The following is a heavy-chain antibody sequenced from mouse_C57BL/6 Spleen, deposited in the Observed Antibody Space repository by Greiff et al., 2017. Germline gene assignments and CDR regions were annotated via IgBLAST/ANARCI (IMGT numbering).Heavy chain of an antibody. V-gene: IGHV1-54*01. CDR1: GYAFTNYL. D-gene: IGHD2-3*01. CDR2: INPGSGGT. Sequence: QVHVKQSGAELVRPGTSVKVSCKASGYAFTNYLIEWVKQRPGQGLEWIGVINPGSGGTNYNEKFKGKATLTADKSSSTAYMQLSSLTSEDSAVYFCARNDGDYYAMDYWGQGTSVTVSS. J-gene: IGHJ4*01. CDR3: ARNDGDYYAMDY.